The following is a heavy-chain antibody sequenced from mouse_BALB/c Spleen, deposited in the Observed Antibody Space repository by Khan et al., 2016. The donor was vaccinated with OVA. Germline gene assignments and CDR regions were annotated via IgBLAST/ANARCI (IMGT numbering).Heavy chain of an antibody. Sequence: DVQLVESGGDLVKPGGSLKLSCAASGFTFSSYSMSWVRQIPDKRLEWVATMSSGGDYTYYPDSVKGRFAIYRDNAKKTLYLQMSSLKSEDTSMYYCSSHLTGSFAYWGQGTLVTVSA. V-gene: IGHV5-6*01. CDR1: GFTFSSYS. CDR3: SSHLTGSFAY. D-gene: IGHD4-1*01. CDR2: MSSGGDYT. J-gene: IGHJ3*01.